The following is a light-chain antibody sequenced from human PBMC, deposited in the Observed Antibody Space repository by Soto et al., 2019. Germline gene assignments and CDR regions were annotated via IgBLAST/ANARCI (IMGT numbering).Light chain of an antibody. CDR3: CSYGGINSFYV. J-gene: IGLJ1*01. Sequence: QSALTQPASVSGSPGQSITVSCNGTSSDVGNYNLVSWYQQYPGKAPKLMIYEATKRPSGVSNRFSASKSGNTASLTISGLQADDEADYYCCSYGGINSFYVFGTGTKLTVL. CDR1: SSDVGNYNL. V-gene: IGLV2-23*01. CDR2: EAT.